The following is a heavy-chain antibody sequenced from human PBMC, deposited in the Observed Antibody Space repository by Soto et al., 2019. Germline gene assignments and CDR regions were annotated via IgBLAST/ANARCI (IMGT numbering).Heavy chain of an antibody. D-gene: IGHD3-10*01. CDR2: IIPIFGTA. V-gene: IGHV1-69*13. CDR1: GGTFSSYA. J-gene: IGHJ6*02. CDR3: ASRQKDYYGSGSYYLYYGMDV. Sequence: GASVKVSCKASGGTFSSYAISWVRQAPGQGLEWMGGIIPIFGTANYAQKFQGRVTITADESTSTAYMELSSLRSEDTAVYYCASRQKDYYGSGSYYLYYGMDVWGQGTTVTVSS.